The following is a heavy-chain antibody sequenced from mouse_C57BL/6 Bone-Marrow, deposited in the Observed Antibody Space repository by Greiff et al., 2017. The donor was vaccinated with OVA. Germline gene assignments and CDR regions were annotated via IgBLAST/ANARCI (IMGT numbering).Heavy chain of an antibody. J-gene: IGHJ2*01. Sequence: QVQLQQSGAELVRPGTSVKVSCKASGYAFTNYLIEWVKQRPGQGLEWIGVINPGSGGTNYNEKFKGKATLTADKSSSTAYMQLSSLTSEDSAVYVCARSNYYGSYYFDYWGQGTTLTVSS. CDR2: INPGSGGT. D-gene: IGHD1-1*01. CDR1: GYAFTNYL. CDR3: ARSNYYGSYYFDY. V-gene: IGHV1-54*01.